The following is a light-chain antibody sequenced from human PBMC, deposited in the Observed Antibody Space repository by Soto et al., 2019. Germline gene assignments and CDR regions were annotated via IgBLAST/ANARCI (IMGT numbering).Light chain of an antibody. CDR2: DAS. Sequence: LVLTQSPATLSLSRGERSMVSGTASQSVRNYLAWYQQKPGQAPRILIYDASYRDTGIPARFSGSWSGTDFTLPLSRLEPEDFAVYYCQQRNDSPLTFGQGTRLEIK. J-gene: IGKJ5*01. V-gene: IGKV3-11*01. CDR1: QSVRNY. CDR3: QQRNDSPLT.